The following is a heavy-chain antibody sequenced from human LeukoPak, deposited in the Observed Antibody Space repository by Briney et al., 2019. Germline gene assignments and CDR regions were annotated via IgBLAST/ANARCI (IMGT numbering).Heavy chain of an antibody. V-gene: IGHV1-46*03. CDR3: AWTATVTKIDY. CDR1: GYTFTSYY. J-gene: IGHJ4*02. Sequence: ASVKVSCKASGYTFTSYYMHWVRQAPGQGLEWMGIINPIGGSTSYAQKFQGRVTMTRDTSTSTVYMELSSLRSEDTAVYYCAWTATVTKIDYWGQGTLVTVSS. D-gene: IGHD4-11*01. CDR2: INPIGGST.